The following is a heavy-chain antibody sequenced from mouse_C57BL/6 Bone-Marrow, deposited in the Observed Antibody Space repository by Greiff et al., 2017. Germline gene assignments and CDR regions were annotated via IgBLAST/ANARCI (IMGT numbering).Heavy chain of an antibody. CDR3: ATYYSNYDAMDY. V-gene: IGHV1-7*01. Sequence: QVQLQQSGAEPAKPGASVKLSCKASGYTFTSYWMHWVKQRPGQGLEWIGYINPSSGYTKYNQKFKDKATLTADKSSSTAYMQLSSLTYEDSAVYYCATYYSNYDAMDYWGQGTSVTVSS. D-gene: IGHD2-5*01. CDR2: INPSSGYT. CDR1: GYTFTSYW. J-gene: IGHJ4*01.